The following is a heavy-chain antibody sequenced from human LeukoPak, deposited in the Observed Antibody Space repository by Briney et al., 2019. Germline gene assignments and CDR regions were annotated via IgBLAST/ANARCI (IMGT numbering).Heavy chain of an antibody. CDR1: GGSISSSSYY. V-gene: IGHV4-39*01. CDR2: IYYSGST. J-gene: IGHJ3*02. Sequence: PSETLSLTCTVSGGSISSSSYYWGWIRQPPGKGLEWIGSIYYSGSTYYNPSLKSRVTISVDTSKNQFSLKLSSVTAADTAVYYCARVLGYKAASGWYFQDDAFDIWGQGTMVTVSS. D-gene: IGHD6-19*01. CDR3: ARVLGYKAASGWYFQDDAFDI.